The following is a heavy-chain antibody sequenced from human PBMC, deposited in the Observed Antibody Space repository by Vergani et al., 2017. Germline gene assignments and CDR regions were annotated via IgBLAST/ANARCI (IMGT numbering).Heavy chain of an antibody. CDR3: ARDGGDTGIAARVGVGWFDP. J-gene: IGHJ5*02. Sequence: QVQLQESGPGLVKPSETLSLTCTVSGGSISSYYWSWIRQPPGKGLEWIGYIYYSGSTNYNPSLKSRVTISVDTSKNQFSLKLSSVTDADTAVYYCARDGGDTGIAARVGVGWFDPWGQGTLVTVSS. V-gene: IGHV4-59*01. D-gene: IGHD6-6*01. CDR2: IYYSGST. CDR1: GGSISSYY.